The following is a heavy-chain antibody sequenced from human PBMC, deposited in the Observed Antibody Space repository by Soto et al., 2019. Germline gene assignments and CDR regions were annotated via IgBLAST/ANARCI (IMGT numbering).Heavy chain of an antibody. J-gene: IGHJ4*02. CDR3: ARVPLRPYYFDY. D-gene: IGHD4-17*01. CDR2: VSAGGDNT. Sequence: GGSLRLSCTASGFTFANYAMHWVRQAPGKGLERVSRVSAGGDNTDYADAVKGRFTNSRDNSKNTLFLQMTSLRAEDTALYYCARVPLRPYYFDYWGPGTMVTVSS. V-gene: IGHV3-23*01. CDR1: GFTFANYA.